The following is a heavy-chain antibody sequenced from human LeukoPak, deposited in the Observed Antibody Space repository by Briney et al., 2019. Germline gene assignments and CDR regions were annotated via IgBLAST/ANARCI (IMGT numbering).Heavy chain of an antibody. J-gene: IGHJ4*02. Sequence: GASVKVSCKVSGYTLTELSMHWVRQAPGKGLGWMGGFDPEDGETIYAQKFQGRVTMTEDTSTDTAYMELSSLRSEDTAVYYCATCNPYYYGSRNLKELDYWGQGTLVTVSS. CDR1: GYTLTELS. V-gene: IGHV1-24*01. CDR2: FDPEDGET. CDR3: ATCNPYYYGSRNLKELDY. D-gene: IGHD3-10*01.